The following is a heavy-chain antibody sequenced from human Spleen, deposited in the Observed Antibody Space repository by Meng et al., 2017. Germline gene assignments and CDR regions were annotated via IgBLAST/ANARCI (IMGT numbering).Heavy chain of an antibody. Sequence: GESLKISCAASGFTFSSYWMSWVRQAPGKGLEWVANIKQDGSEKYYVDSVKGRFTISRDNAKNSLYLQMNSLRAEDTAVYYCAKYSSSWYYYYGMDVWGQGTMVTVSS. D-gene: IGHD6-13*01. V-gene: IGHV3-7*01. J-gene: IGHJ6*02. CDR3: AKYSSSWYYYYGMDV. CDR2: IKQDGSEK. CDR1: GFTFSSYW.